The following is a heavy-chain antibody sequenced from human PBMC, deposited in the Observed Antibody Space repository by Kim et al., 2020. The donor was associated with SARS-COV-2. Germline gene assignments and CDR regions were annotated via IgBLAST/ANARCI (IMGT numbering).Heavy chain of an antibody. CDR2: ISGSGGST. V-gene: IGHV3-23*01. CDR3: AKLPVWFGELLLIDY. Sequence: GGSLRLSCAASGFTFSSYAMSWVRQAPGKGLEWVSAISGSGGSTYYADSVKGRFTISRDNSKNTLYLQMNSLRAEDTAVYYCAKLPVWFGELLLIDYWGQGTLVTVSS. CDR1: GFTFSSYA. D-gene: IGHD3-10*01. J-gene: IGHJ4*02.